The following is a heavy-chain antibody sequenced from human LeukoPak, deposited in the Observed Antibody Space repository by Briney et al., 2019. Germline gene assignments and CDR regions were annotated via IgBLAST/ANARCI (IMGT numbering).Heavy chain of an antibody. CDR3: ARAYSSSWYWNWFDP. CDR2: IYSSGST. J-gene: IGHJ5*02. Sequence: SETLSLTCTVSGGSISSGSYYWSWIRQPAGKGLEWIGRIYSSGSTNYNTSLKSRVTISVDTSKNQFSLKLSSVTAADTAVYYCARAYSSSWYWNWFDPWGQGTLVTVSS. CDR1: GGSISSGSYY. V-gene: IGHV4-61*02. D-gene: IGHD6-13*01.